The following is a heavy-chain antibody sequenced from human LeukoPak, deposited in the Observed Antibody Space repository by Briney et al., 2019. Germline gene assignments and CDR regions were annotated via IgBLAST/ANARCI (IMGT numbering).Heavy chain of an antibody. CDR3: GRDALVGYFSYYYMDV. CDR1: GGSISSHY. V-gene: IGHV4-59*11. J-gene: IGHJ6*03. CDR2: ISNSGST. D-gene: IGHD2-15*01. Sequence: SSETLSLTCTVSGGSISSHYWTWIRQSPVKGLEWIGDISNSGSTSYNPSLKSRVTISIDPSKNQFSLKLSSVTAADTAVYYCGRDALVGYFSYYYMDVWGKGTTVTVSS.